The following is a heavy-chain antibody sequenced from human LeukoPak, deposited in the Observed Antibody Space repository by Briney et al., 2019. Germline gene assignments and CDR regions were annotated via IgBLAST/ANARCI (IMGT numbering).Heavy chain of an antibody. J-gene: IGHJ3*02. CDR3: AIDAWDLPLDAFDI. Sequence: GGSLRLSCAASGFTFSSYAMSWVRQAPGKGLEWVSAISGSGGSTYSADSVKGRFTISRDNAKNSLYLQMNSLRDEDTAVYYCAIDAWDLPLDAFDIWGQGTMVTVSS. CDR1: GFTFSSYA. CDR2: ISGSGGST. D-gene: IGHD1-26*01. V-gene: IGHV3-23*01.